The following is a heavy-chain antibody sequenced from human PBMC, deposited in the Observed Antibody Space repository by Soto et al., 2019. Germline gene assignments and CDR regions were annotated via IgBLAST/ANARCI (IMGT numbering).Heavy chain of an antibody. CDR3: ARTTVTGPTYYFDY. D-gene: IGHD4-17*01. CDR1: GFSLSTSGMC. J-gene: IGHJ4*02. CDR2: IDWDDDK. Sequence: SGPTLVNPTQTLTLTCTFSGFSLSTSGMCVSWIRQPPGKALEWLALIDWDDDKYYSTSLKTRLTISKDTSKNQVVLTMTDMDPVDTATYYCARTTVTGPTYYFDYWGQGTLVTVSS. V-gene: IGHV2-70*01.